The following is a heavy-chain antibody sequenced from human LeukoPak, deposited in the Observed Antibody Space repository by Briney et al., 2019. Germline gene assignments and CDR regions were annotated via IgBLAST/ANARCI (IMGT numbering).Heavy chain of an antibody. Sequence: GGSLRLSCAASGFTFATDSMNWVRQAPGKGLEWVSSISSSSYHIYYADSVKGRFTISRDNAKNSLYLQMNSLRAEDTAVYYCARDQVVVAAPLDYWGQGTLVTVSS. CDR2: ISSSSYHI. CDR3: ARDQVVVAAPLDY. V-gene: IGHV3-21*01. D-gene: IGHD2-15*01. J-gene: IGHJ4*02. CDR1: GFTFATDS.